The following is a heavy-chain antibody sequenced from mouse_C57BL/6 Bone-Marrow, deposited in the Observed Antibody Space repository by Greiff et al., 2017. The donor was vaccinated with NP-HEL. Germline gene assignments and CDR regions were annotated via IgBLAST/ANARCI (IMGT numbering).Heavy chain of an antibody. J-gene: IGHJ4*01. V-gene: IGHV5-15*01. D-gene: IGHD2-3*01. CDR1: GFTFSDYG. Sequence: DVQLVESGGGLVQPGGSLKLSCAASGFTFSDYGMAWVRQAPRQGPEWVAFISNLAYSIYYADIVTGRFTISRENAKNTLYLEMSSLRSEDTAMYYCARLYDGYYDYAMDYWGQGTSVTVSS. CDR3: ARLYDGYYDYAMDY. CDR2: ISNLAYSI.